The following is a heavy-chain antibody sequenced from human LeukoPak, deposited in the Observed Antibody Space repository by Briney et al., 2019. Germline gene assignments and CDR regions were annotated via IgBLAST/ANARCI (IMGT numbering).Heavy chain of an antibody. CDR3: AKSPIVTVRGVIFDY. Sequence: PGGSLRLSCAASGFTFSSYAMSWVRQAPGKGLEWVSAISGSGGSTYYADSVKGRFTISRGNSKNTLYLQMNSLRAEDTAVYYCAKSPIVTVRGVIFDYWGQGTLVTVSS. J-gene: IGHJ4*02. CDR1: GFTFSSYA. V-gene: IGHV3-23*01. CDR2: ISGSGGST. D-gene: IGHD3-10*01.